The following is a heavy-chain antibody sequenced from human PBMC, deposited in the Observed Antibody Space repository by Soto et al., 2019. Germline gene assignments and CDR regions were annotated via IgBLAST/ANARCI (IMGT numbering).Heavy chain of an antibody. CDR3: ARGGRTYLTWVPAY. CDR1: GGTFNTYS. Sequence: QVQLVQSGAEVKKPGSSVKVSCKASGGTFNTYSITWVRQAPGQGLEWVGGILPVFDSAHYGQKFQGRVTIVADESTGTAYIELTSLRSEDTAVYYCARGGRTYLTWVPAYWGEGTRVTVSS. V-gene: IGHV1-69*01. J-gene: IGHJ4*02. D-gene: IGHD2-21*02. CDR2: ILPVFDSA.